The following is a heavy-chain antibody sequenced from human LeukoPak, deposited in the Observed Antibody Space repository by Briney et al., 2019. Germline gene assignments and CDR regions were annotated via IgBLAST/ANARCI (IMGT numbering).Heavy chain of an antibody. D-gene: IGHD3-16*02. V-gene: IGHV3-23*01. CDR2: ISGSGGST. CDR3: AKVGSLGELSFDRSFDY. Sequence: GSLRLSCAASGFTFNTFWMSWVRQAPGKGLEWVSAISGSGGSTYYADSVKGRFTISRDNSKNTLYLQMDSLRAEDTAVYYCAKVGSLGELSFDRSFDYWGQGTLVTVSS. J-gene: IGHJ4*02. CDR1: GFTFNTFW.